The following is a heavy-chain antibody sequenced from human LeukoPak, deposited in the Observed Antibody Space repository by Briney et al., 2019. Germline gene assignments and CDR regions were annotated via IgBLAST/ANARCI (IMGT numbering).Heavy chain of an antibody. Sequence: GASVKVSCKASGYTFTSYGFSWVRQAPGQGLEWMGRIIPILGIANYAQKFQGRVTITADKSTSTAYMELSSLRSEDTAVYYCASSSAVVPAAIRFDPWGQGTLVTVSS. CDR1: GYTFTSYG. CDR2: IIPILGIA. V-gene: IGHV1-69*04. J-gene: IGHJ5*02. CDR3: ASSSAVVPAAIRFDP. D-gene: IGHD2-2*01.